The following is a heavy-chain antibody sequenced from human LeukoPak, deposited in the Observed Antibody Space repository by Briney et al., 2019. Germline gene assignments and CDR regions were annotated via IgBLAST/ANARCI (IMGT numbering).Heavy chain of an antibody. J-gene: IGHJ4*02. CDR1: GYTFTSYG. CDR2: ISAYNGNT. Sequence: ASVKVSCKASGYTFTSYGISWVRQAPGQGLEWMGWISAYNGNTNHAQKLQGRVTMTTDTSTSTAYMELRSLRSDDTAVYYCARDHLTMVRGTSDYWGKGTLVTVSS. V-gene: IGHV1-18*01. D-gene: IGHD3-10*01. CDR3: ARDHLTMVRGTSDY.